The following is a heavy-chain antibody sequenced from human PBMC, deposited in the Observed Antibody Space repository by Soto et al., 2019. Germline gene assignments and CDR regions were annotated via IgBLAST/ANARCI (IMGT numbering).Heavy chain of an antibody. V-gene: IGHV3-23*01. Sequence: QAGGSLRLSCAASGFTFSSYAMGWVRQAPGKGLEWVSAISGSGGSTYYADSVKGRFTISRDNSKNTLYLQMNSLRAEDTAVYYCAKAGYCSSATCATRYYYMDVWGKGTTVTVSS. J-gene: IGHJ6*03. CDR1: GFTFSSYA. D-gene: IGHD2-2*01. CDR2: ISGSGGST. CDR3: AKAGYCSSATCATRYYYMDV.